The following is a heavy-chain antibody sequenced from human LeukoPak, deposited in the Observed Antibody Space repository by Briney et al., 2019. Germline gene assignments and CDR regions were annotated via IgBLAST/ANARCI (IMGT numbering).Heavy chain of an antibody. V-gene: IGHV3-23*01. Sequence: GGSLRLSCAASGFTFSSYAMSWVRQAPGKGLEWVSAFSGSGGNTYYADSVKGRFTISRDISRNTLYLQMNSLRAEDTAVYYCAKAQVGAILHAFDIWGQGTMVTVSS. D-gene: IGHD1-26*01. CDR2: FSGSGGNT. CDR1: GFTFSSYA. CDR3: AKAQVGAILHAFDI. J-gene: IGHJ3*02.